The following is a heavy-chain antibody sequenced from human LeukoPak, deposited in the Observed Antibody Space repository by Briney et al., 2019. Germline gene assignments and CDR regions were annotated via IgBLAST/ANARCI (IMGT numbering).Heavy chain of an antibody. D-gene: IGHD3-22*01. CDR1: GGSLSRDIYY. J-gene: IGHJ4*02. V-gene: IGHV4-61*01. Sequence: SETLSLTRTVSGGSLSRDIYYWSWIRQPPGEGLEWIVSVSYSGRTNSNPSLKSRVTISVDTSKNQFSLKLTSVTAADTAVYYCARVRALSYYDSSGDFYYFDYWGQGTLVTVSS. CDR2: VSYSGRT. CDR3: ARVRALSYYDSSGDFYYFDY.